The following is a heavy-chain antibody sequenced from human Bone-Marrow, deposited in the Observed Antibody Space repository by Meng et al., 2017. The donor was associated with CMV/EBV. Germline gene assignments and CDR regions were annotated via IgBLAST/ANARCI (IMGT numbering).Heavy chain of an antibody. CDR1: GYTFISYG. Sequence: ASVKVSCKASGYTFISYGISWVRQAPGQGLEWMGWINPNSGGTNYAQKFQGRVTMTRDTSISTAYMELSRLRSDDTAVYYCARTGYCSSTSCYTGDEDYYYYGMDVWGQGTTVTVSS. J-gene: IGHJ6*02. D-gene: IGHD2-2*01. CDR2: INPNSGGT. CDR3: ARTGYCSSTSCYTGDEDYYYYGMDV. V-gene: IGHV1-2*02.